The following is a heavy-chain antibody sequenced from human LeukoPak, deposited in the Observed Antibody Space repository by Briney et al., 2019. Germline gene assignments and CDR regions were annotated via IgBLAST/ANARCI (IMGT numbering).Heavy chain of an antibody. CDR1: GFTFSNYA. CDR3: AKLTVTTGFDAFDI. Sequence: GGSLRLSCAASGFTFSNYAMNWVRQAPGKGLEWVSAISGSGGSSGGTTYYADSVKGRFAISRDNSKNTLYLQMNSLRAEDTAVYYCAKLTVTTGFDAFDIWGQGTMVTVSS. J-gene: IGHJ3*02. V-gene: IGHV3-23*01. D-gene: IGHD4-17*01. CDR2: ISGSGGSSGGTT.